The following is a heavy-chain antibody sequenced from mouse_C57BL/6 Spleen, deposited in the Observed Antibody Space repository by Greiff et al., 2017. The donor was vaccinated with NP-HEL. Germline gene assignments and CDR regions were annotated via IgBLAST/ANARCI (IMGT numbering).Heavy chain of an antibody. V-gene: IGHV14-2*01. J-gene: IGHJ4*01. CDR2: IDPEDGDT. D-gene: IGHD1-1*01. CDR1: GFNIKDYY. CDR3: ASESYGSLYAMDD. Sequence: EVQLQQSGAELVKPGASVKLSCTASGFNIKDYYMHWVKQRTEQGLEWIGRIDPEDGDTKNAQKFQGKATITVNTSSNTAYLQLSSLTSEDTAVYYCASESYGSLYAMDDWGQGTSVTVSS.